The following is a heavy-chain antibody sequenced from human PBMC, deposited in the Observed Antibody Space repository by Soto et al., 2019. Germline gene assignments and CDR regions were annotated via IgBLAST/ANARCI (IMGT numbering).Heavy chain of an antibody. V-gene: IGHV1-69*13. D-gene: IGHD6-13*01. CDR2: IIPIFGTA. CDR1: GGTFSSYA. J-gene: IGHJ6*02. CDR3: ARDRSSSPGISSWNYSSCSMDV. Sequence: SVKVYCKASGGTFSSYAISWVRQAPGQGLEWMGGIIPIFGTANYAQKFQGRVTITADESTSTAYMQLSSLRSEDTAVYYCARDRSSSPGISSWNYSSCSMDVGCQGTTVT.